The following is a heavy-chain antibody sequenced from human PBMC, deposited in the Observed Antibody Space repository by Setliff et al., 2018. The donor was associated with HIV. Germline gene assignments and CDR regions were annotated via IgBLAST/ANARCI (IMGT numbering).Heavy chain of an antibody. D-gene: IGHD1-26*01. Sequence: GGSLRLSCAASGFTFSSYSMNWVRQGPGKGLEWVSSITSSSTYIYYADSVKGRFTISRDNAKNSLYLQMNSLRAEDTAVYYCARRGNYLGDALGIWGQGTKVTVSS. V-gene: IGHV3-21*01. CDR2: ITSSSTYI. CDR3: ARRGNYLGDALGI. CDR1: GFTFSSYS. J-gene: IGHJ3*02.